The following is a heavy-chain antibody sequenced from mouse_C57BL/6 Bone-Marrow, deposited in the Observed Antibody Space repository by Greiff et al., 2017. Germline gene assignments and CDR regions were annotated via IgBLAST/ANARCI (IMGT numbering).Heavy chain of an antibody. CDR3: ARDRSIYYNGSRGWYFDV. V-gene: IGHV3-6*01. J-gene: IGHJ1*03. CDR2: ISYDGNH. D-gene: IGHD1-1*01. Sequence: ESGPGLVKPSQSLSLTCSVTGFSITSGYYWNWFRQFPGNKLVWVGYISYDGNHNYNPSPKNRISITRDTSKNQFLLKLNSVTTEDTATYYCARDRSIYYNGSRGWYFDVWGTGTTVTVSS. CDR1: GFSITSGYY.